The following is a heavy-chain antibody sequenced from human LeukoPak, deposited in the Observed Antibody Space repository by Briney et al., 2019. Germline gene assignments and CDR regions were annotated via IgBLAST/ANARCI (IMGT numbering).Heavy chain of an antibody. J-gene: IGHJ4*02. Sequence: GGSLRLSCAASGFTFRSYWMSWVRQAPGKGLEWVANINQDGSEKYYVDSEKGRFTISRDNAKNSLYLQMNSLRAEDTAVYYCARDRGSSGWYEFDYWGQGTLVTVSS. CDR2: INQDGSEK. CDR3: ARDRGSSGWYEFDY. CDR1: GFTFRSYW. V-gene: IGHV3-7*01. D-gene: IGHD6-19*01.